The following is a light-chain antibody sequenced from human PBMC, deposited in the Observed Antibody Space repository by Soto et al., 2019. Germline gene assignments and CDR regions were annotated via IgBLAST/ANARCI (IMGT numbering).Light chain of an antibody. V-gene: IGKV3D-15*02. CDR3: QQYENSLWT. CDR1: QRVSSN. J-gene: IGKJ1*01. CDR2: GAS. Sequence: EIVMRQSPATLSVSPGDSVILSRRASQRVSSNLAWYQQTPGQAPRLLIYGASRRATGIPDRFSGSGSGTDFTLTISSLEHEEFAVYYCQQYENSLWTFGQGTKVDIK.